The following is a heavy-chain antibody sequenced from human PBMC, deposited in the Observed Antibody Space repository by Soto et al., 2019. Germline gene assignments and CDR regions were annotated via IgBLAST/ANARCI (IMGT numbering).Heavy chain of an antibody. CDR3: ARGPLDYDFWSGYYSY. Sequence: GASVKVSCKASGGTFSSYAISWVRQAPGQGLEWMGGIIPIFGTANYAQKFQGRVTITADESTSTAYMELSSLRSEDTAVYYCARGPLDYDFWSGYYSYWGQGTLVTVSS. CDR2: IIPIFGTA. V-gene: IGHV1-69*13. CDR1: GGTFSSYA. J-gene: IGHJ4*02. D-gene: IGHD3-3*01.